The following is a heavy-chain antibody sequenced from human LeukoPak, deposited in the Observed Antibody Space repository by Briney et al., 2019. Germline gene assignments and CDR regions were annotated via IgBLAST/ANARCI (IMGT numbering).Heavy chain of an antibody. CDR3: ARGDYVWGSYRPFFVFDY. Sequence: GASVKVSCKASGYTFTSYYMHWVRQAPGQGLEWMGIINPSGGSTSYAQKFQGRVTMTRDMSTSTVYMELSSLRSEDTAVYYCARGDYVWGSYRPFFVFDYWGQGTLVTVSS. CDR1: GYTFTSYY. D-gene: IGHD3-16*02. V-gene: IGHV1-46*01. CDR2: INPSGGST. J-gene: IGHJ4*02.